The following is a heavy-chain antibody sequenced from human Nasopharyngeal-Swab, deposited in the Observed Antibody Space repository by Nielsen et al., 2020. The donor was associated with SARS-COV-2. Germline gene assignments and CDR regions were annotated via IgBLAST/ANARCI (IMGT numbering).Heavy chain of an antibody. CDR2: ISSSSSYI. D-gene: IGHD3-3*01. V-gene: IGHV3-21*01. CDR1: GFTFNNYN. Sequence: GGSLRLSCAASGFTFNNYNFNWVRQAPGKGLAWVSSISSSSSYIHYADSVKGRFTISRDNAKNSLYLQMNSLRAEDTAVYYCARDGLDYDFWSAYFMDVWGQGTTVTVSS. CDR3: ARDGLDYDFWSAYFMDV. J-gene: IGHJ6*02.